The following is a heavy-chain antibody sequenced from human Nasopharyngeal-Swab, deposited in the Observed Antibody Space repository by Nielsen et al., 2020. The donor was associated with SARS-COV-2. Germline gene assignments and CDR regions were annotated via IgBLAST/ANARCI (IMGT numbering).Heavy chain of an antibody. CDR2: ISYDGSNK. J-gene: IGHJ6*02. CDR3: ARAPGDGMDV. V-gene: IGHV3-30-3*01. Sequence: WIRQPPGKGLEWVAVISYDGSNKYYADSVKGRFTISRDNSKNTLYLQMNSLRAEDRAVYYCARAPGDGMDVWGQGTMVTVSS.